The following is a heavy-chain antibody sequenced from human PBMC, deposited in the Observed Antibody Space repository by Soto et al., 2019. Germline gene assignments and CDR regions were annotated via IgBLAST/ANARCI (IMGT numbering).Heavy chain of an antibody. CDR1: GDSISSDY. CDR2: TYYSGLT. Sequence: SETLSLTCTVSGDSISSDYWSWIRQPPGKGLEWIGYTYYSGLTNTNPSLTSRLTISVDTSKNQFSLKLTSVTAADTAVYSCARPRGSSQNLDTWGQGTLVTVSS. V-gene: IGHV4-59*01. D-gene: IGHD6-13*01. J-gene: IGHJ5*02. CDR3: ARPRGSSQNLDT.